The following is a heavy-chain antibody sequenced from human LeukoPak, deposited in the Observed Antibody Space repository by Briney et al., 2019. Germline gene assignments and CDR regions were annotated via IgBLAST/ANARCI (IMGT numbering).Heavy chain of an antibody. CDR2: IKQDGSEK. D-gene: IGHD6-19*01. CDR1: GFTFSNYW. V-gene: IGHV3-7*01. CDR3: ASKQWLVSDFDY. Sequence: GGSLRLSCAASGFTFSNYWMSWVRQAPGKGLEWVANIKQDGSEKYYVDSVKGRFTISRDNAKNSLYLQMSSLRAEDTAVYYCASKQWLVSDFDYWGQGTLVTVSS. J-gene: IGHJ4*02.